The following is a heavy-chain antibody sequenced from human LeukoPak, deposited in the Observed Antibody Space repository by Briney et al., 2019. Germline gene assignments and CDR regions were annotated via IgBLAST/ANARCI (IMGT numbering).Heavy chain of an antibody. CDR2: IIPIFGTA. CDR1: GGTFSSYA. Sequence: SVKVSCKASGGTFSSYAISWVRQAPGQGLEWMGGIIPIFGTANYAQKFQGRVTITTDESTSTAYMELSSLRSEDTAVYYCARDTIGSTRGSGSSNFDYWGQGTLVTVSS. V-gene: IGHV1-69*05. J-gene: IGHJ4*02. D-gene: IGHD3-10*01. CDR3: ARDTIGSTRGSGSSNFDY.